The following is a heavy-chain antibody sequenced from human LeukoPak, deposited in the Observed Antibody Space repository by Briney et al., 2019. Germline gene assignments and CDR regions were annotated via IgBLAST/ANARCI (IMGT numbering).Heavy chain of an antibody. J-gene: IGHJ6*02. CDR3: ARDKRRVVDHYSYGMDV. Sequence: PGGSLRLSCAASGFTFSDYYMSWIRQAPGKGLEWVSHISSSSSYTNYADSVKGRFTISRDNTKNSLYLQVNSLRADDTAVYYCARDKRRVVDHYSYGMDVWGQGTTVTVSS. CDR2: ISSSSSYT. V-gene: IGHV3-11*06. CDR1: GFTFSDYY. D-gene: IGHD2-21*01.